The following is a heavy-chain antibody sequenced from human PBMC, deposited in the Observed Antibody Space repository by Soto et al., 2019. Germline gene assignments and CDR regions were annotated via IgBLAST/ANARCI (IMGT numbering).Heavy chain of an antibody. CDR2: IYYTGNT. J-gene: IGHJ4*02. Sequence: SETLSLTCTVSGGSVSSGSYYWSWIRQHPGRGLEWIGYIYYTGNTYYNPSLKSRLAISVDTSKNQFSLKLTSVTAADTAVYYCARDTRRAYYHDHWGQGSLLTVST. CDR3: ARDTRRAYYHDH. V-gene: IGHV4-31*03. CDR1: GGSVSSGSYY. D-gene: IGHD3-3*01.